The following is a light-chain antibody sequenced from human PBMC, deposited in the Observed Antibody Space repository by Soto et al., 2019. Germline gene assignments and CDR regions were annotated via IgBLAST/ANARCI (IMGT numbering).Light chain of an antibody. CDR1: QSISNS. CDR2: KAS. CDR3: QQYDSYPAT. V-gene: IGKV1-5*03. J-gene: IGKJ1*01. Sequence: DIQMTQSPSTLSASVGDRVTITCRASQSISNSLAWYQQKAGKAPNLLIYKASRLQGGVPSRFSGSGSGTEFTLTISSLQPDDFATYYCQQYDSYPATFGQGTKVEIK.